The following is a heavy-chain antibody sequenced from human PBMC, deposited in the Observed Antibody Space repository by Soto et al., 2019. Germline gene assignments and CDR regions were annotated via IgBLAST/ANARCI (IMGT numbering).Heavy chain of an antibody. CDR2: ISSFSSYT. CDR1: GFTFSSYT. D-gene: IGHD5-18*01. CDR3: ARDQGAIVSHFDY. V-gene: IGHV3-21*01. J-gene: IGHJ4*02. Sequence: GGSLRLSCAASGFTFSSYTMNWVRQAPGKGLEWVSSISSFSSYTYYADSVKGRFTISRDNAKNSLYLQMNSLRAEDTAVYYCARDQGAIVSHFDYWGQGTLVTVS.